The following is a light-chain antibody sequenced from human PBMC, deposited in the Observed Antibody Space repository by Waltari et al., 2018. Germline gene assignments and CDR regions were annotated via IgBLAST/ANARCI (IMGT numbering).Light chain of an antibody. CDR1: QSVSSN. CDR2: GAS. V-gene: IGKV3-15*01. Sequence: EIVMTQSPATLSVSPGERATPPCRASQSVSSNLAWYQQKPGQAPRLLMYGASTRATGIPARFSGSGSGTEFTLTISSLQSEDFAVYYCQQYNNWPPWTFGQGTKVEIK. CDR3: QQYNNWPPWT. J-gene: IGKJ1*01.